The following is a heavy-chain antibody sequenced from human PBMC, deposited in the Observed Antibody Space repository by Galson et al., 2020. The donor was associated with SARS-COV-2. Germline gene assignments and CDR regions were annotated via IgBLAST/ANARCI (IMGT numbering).Heavy chain of an antibody. CDR3: ARDGPRQQWLSQVDD. V-gene: IGHV1-2*02. Sequence: ASVKVSCKASGYSFNDHYIHWVRQAPGQGLEWMGWINPKTGGTYYAQTLQDRVTMTRDTTISTAYMELSSLRSDDTATDYCARDGPRQQWLSQVDDWGQGTQVTVSS. D-gene: IGHD6-19*01. CDR1: GYSFNDHY. CDR2: INPKTGGT. J-gene: IGHJ4*02.